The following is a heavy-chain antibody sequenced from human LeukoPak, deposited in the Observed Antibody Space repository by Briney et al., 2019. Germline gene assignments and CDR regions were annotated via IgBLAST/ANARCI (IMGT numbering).Heavy chain of an antibody. CDR1: GFTFSSYG. D-gene: IGHD3-9*01. J-gene: IGHJ4*02. CDR2: IRYDGSNK. Sequence: GGSLRLSCAASGFTFSSYGMHWVRQAPGKGLEWVAFIRYDGSNKYYADSVKGRFTISRDNSKNTLYLQMHSLRAEDTAVYYCAKDRYYDILTGYIDYWGQGTLVTVSS. CDR3: AKDRYYDILTGYIDY. V-gene: IGHV3-30*02.